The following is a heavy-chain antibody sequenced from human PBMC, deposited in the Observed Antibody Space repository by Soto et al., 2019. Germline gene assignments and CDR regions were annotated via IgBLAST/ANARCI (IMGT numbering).Heavy chain of an antibody. D-gene: IGHD3-3*01. V-gene: IGHV4-30-4*01. J-gene: IGHJ6*02. CDR3: ARDLWSGLGYYYGMDV. Sequence: SETLSLTCTVSGGSISSGDYYWSWIRQPPGKGLEWIGYIYYSGSTYYNPSLKSRVTISVDTSKNQFSLKLSSVTAADTAVYYCARDLWSGLGYYYGMDVWGQGTTVTVSS. CDR1: GGSISSGDYY. CDR2: IYYSGST.